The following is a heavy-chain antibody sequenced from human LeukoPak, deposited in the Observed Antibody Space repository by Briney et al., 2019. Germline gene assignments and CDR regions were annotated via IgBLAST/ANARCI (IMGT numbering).Heavy chain of an antibody. V-gene: IGHV4-38-2*02. CDR1: GYSISSGYF. Sequence: SETLSLTCSVSGYSISSGYFWGWIRQSPGKGPEWIGSIYHSGSTYYNPSLKSRVTISVDTSKNQFSLKLSSVTAADTAVYYCARDGGYGSGSYFFDSWGQGTLVTVSS. CDR2: IYHSGST. D-gene: IGHD3-10*01. J-gene: IGHJ4*02. CDR3: ARDGGYGSGSYFFDS.